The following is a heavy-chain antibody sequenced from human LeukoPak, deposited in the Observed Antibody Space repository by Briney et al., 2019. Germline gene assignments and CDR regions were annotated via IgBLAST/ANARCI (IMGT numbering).Heavy chain of an antibody. CDR1: GFTFSSYA. CDR3: AKDQTYGSMDV. Sequence: GGSLRLSCAASGFTFSSYAMTWVRQAPGKGLEWVSAMSVIGGSTYYADSVKGRFTISRDNSKNTLYLQMNGLRAEDTAVYYCAKDQTYGSMDVWGKGITVTVSS. J-gene: IGHJ6*03. V-gene: IGHV3-23*01. CDR2: MSVIGGST. D-gene: IGHD4-17*01.